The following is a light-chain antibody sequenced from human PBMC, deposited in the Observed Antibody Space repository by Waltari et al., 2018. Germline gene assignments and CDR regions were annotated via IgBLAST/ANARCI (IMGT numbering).Light chain of an antibody. CDR2: AAS. CDR3: QQSYNTPRT. CDR1: QTISSY. Sequence: DIQMTQSPSSLSASVGDRVTITCRASQTISSYLSWYQQKPGKAPNLLISAASSLQSGVLSRISGSGSGTDFSLTISRLQPEDFATYYYQQSYNTPRTFGEGTKVEVK. J-gene: IGKJ1*01. V-gene: IGKV1-39*01.